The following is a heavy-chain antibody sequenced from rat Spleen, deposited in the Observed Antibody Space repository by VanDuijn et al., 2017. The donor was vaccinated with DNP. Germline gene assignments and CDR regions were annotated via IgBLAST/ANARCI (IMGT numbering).Heavy chain of an antibody. CDR3: AIQLGVFDY. V-gene: IGHV3-3*01. Sequence: EVQLQESGPGLVKPSQSLSLTCSVTGYSITSGFRWTWIRKFPGNKLEWMGYINSEGSTDYNPSLKSRVSITRDTSKIQFFLQINSVTTEDTATYYCAIQLGVFDYWGQGVMVSVSS. J-gene: IGHJ2*01. CDR2: INSEGST. CDR1: GYSITSGFR. D-gene: IGHD5-1*01.